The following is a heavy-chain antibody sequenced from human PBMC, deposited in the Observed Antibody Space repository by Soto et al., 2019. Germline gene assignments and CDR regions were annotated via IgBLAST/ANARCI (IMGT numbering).Heavy chain of an antibody. D-gene: IGHD3-3*01. Sequence: SVKVSCKASGGTFSSYAISWVRQAPGQGLEWMGGIIPIFGTANYAQKFQGRVTITTDEPTSTAYMELSSLRSEDTAVYYCARSVWSGSLRYYYYGMDVWGQGTTVTVSS. CDR2: IIPIFGTA. CDR3: ARSVWSGSLRYYYYGMDV. CDR1: GGTFSSYA. V-gene: IGHV1-69*05. J-gene: IGHJ6*02.